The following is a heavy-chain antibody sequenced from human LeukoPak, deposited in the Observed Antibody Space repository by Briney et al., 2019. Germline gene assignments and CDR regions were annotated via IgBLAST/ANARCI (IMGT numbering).Heavy chain of an antibody. CDR2: TYYSGST. CDR3: ARHYYYGSGSLETFDP. V-gene: IGHV4-39*01. J-gene: IGHJ5*02. CDR1: GGSISSSSYY. D-gene: IGHD3-10*01. Sequence: NPSETLSLTCTVSGGSISSSSYYWGWIRQPPGKGLEWIGSTYYSGSTYYNPSLKSRVTISVDTSKNQFSLKLSSVTAADTAVYYCARHYYYGSGSLETFDPWGQGTLVTVSS.